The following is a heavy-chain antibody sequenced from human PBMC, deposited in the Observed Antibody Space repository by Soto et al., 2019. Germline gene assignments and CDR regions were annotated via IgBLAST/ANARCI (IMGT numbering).Heavy chain of an antibody. CDR1: GFTFSSYG. J-gene: IGHJ6*02. CDR3: ARDMGPWQLVQSHYYGMDV. D-gene: IGHD6-13*01. V-gene: IGHV3-30*03. Sequence: GGSLRLSCAASGFTFSSYGMHWVRQAPGKGLEWVAVISYDGSNKYYADSVKGRFTISRDNSKNTLYLQMNSLRAEDTAVYYCARDMGPWQLVQSHYYGMDVWGQGTTVTVSS. CDR2: ISYDGSNK.